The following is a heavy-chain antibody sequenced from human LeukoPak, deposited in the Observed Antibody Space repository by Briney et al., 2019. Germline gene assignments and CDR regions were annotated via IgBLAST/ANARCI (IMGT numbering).Heavy chain of an antibody. Sequence: ASVKVSCKASGYTFTGYYMHWVRQAPGQGLEWMGWINPNSGGTNYAQKFQGRVAMTRDTSMSTDYMELSRLRSDDTAVYYCARVITVTPDYWGQGTLVTVSS. CDR3: ARVITVTPDY. CDR2: INPNSGGT. J-gene: IGHJ4*02. V-gene: IGHV1-2*02. D-gene: IGHD4-17*01. CDR1: GYTFTGYY.